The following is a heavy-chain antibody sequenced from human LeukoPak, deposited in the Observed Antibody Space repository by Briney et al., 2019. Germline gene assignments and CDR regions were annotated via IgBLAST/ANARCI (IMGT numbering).Heavy chain of an antibody. CDR1: GPSISSYY. D-gene: IGHD3-3*01. J-gene: IGHJ5*02. Sequence: SETLSLTCTVSGPSISSYYWSWVRQPAGKGLEWVGLMYTSGSTNYNPSLKSRVTMSIDTSKNQLSLRLSSVTAADTAVYYCARTSDDFWSGWFDPWGQGTLVTVSS. CDR2: MYTSGST. CDR3: ARTSDDFWSGWFDP. V-gene: IGHV4-4*07.